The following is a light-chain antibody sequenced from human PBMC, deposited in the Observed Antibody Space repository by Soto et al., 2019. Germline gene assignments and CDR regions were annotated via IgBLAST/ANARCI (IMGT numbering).Light chain of an antibody. V-gene: IGLV1-44*01. CDR2: YNN. CDR1: NANIASNT. CDR3: AAWDDTLRCYV. J-gene: IGLJ1*01. Sequence: QSVLTQPPSASETPGQTVSISCSGSNANIASNTVNWYQHLPGTAPKLLIYYNNQRPSGVTDRFSGSKSGTSASLAISGLQSEDESDYYCAAWDDTLRCYVFGTGTKVT.